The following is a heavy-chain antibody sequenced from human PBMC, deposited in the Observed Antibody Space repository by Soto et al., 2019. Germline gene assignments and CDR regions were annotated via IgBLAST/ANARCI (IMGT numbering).Heavy chain of an antibody. D-gene: IGHD6-19*01. V-gene: IGHV4-31*03. Sequence: QVQLQESGPGLVKPSQTLSLTCNVSGGSISSGGYYWSWIRQHPGKGLEWIGYIYYSGDTYYNPSLKSRLTISVETSKNQFSLKLSSVTAADTAVYYCASQATGWYPDYWGQGTLVTVSS. J-gene: IGHJ4*02. CDR2: IYYSGDT. CDR3: ASQATGWYPDY. CDR1: GGSISSGGYY.